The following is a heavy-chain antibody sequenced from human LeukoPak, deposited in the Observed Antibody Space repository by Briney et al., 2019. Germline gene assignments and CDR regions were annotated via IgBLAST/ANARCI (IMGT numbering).Heavy chain of an antibody. J-gene: IGHJ4*02. CDR1: GFTVSSNY. V-gene: IGHV3-53*01. CDR2: IYSGGSA. Sequence: PGGSPRLSCAASGFTVSSNYMSWVRQAPGKGLEWVSVIYSGGSAYYADSLKGRFTISRDNSKNTLYLQMNSLTAEDTAVYYCANLPTGKYWGQGTLVTVSS. D-gene: IGHD2-8*02. CDR3: ANLPTGKY.